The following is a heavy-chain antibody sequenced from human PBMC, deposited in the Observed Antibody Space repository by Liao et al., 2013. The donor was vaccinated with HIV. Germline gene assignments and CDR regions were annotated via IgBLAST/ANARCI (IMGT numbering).Heavy chain of an antibody. CDR1: GGSVTSADSY. Sequence: VQLQESGPGLVKPSETLSLTCAVSGGSVTSADSYWSWIRQPPGKGLEWIGRIYSSGSTNYNPSLKSRVTMSVDTSKNQFSLKLSSVTAADTAVYYCARETTVTTRAAFDIWGQGTMVTVSS. D-gene: IGHD4-11*01. J-gene: IGHJ3*02. V-gene: IGHV4-61*08. CDR3: ARETTVTTRAAFDI. CDR2: IYSSGST.